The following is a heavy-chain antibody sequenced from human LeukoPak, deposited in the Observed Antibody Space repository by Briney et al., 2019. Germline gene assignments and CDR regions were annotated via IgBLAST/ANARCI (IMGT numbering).Heavy chain of an antibody. D-gene: IGHD5-18*01. V-gene: IGHV3-23*01. CDR3: AKVFVDTALVKKYYFDY. Sequence: GGSLRLSCGASGFTFSTYAIGWVRQAPGKGLEGVSSIRGSGGTTYYADSVKGRFTISRDNSNSTLYLQMNSLRAEDTAIYYCAKVFVDTALVKKYYFDYWGQGTLVTVSS. J-gene: IGHJ4*02. CDR1: GFTFSTYA. CDR2: IRGSGGTT.